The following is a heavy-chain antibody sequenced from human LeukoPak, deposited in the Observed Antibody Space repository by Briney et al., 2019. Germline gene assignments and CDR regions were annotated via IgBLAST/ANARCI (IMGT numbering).Heavy chain of an antibody. CDR1: GFTVSSNY. J-gene: IGHJ4*02. D-gene: IGHD5-24*01. Sequence: GGSLRLSCAASGFTVSSNYMSWDRQAPGKGLESVSVIYSGGSTYYADSVKGRFTISRDNSKNTLYLQMNSLRVEDTAVYYCARERRRDGYNSDFDYWGQGTLVTVSS. CDR3: ARERRRDGYNSDFDY. CDR2: IYSGGST. V-gene: IGHV3-53*01.